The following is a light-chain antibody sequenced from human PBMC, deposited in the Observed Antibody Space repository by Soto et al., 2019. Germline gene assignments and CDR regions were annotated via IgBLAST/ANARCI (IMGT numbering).Light chain of an antibody. Sequence: EIVLTQSPATLSLSPGERATLSCRASQSVSSSYLAWYQQKPGQAPRLLIYGASSRATGIPERFSGSGSGTDFTLTVSRLEPEDFAVYFCQQYGSSPLTFGGGTKVDIK. CDR2: GAS. J-gene: IGKJ4*01. CDR3: QQYGSSPLT. CDR1: QSVSSSY. V-gene: IGKV3-20*01.